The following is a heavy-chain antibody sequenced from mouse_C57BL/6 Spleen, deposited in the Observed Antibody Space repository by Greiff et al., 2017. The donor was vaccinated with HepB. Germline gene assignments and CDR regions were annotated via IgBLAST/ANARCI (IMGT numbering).Heavy chain of an antibody. J-gene: IGHJ3*01. CDR3: ARGVFITTVVAAFAY. CDR1: GYTFTSYW. D-gene: IGHD1-1*01. CDR2: IYPGSGST. Sequence: QVQLQQPGAELVKPGASVKMSCKASGYTFTSYWITWVKQRPGQGLEWIGDIYPGSGSTNYNEKFKSKATLTVDTSSSTAYMQLSSLTSEDSAVYYCARGVFITTVVAAFAYWGQGTLVTVSA. V-gene: IGHV1-55*01.